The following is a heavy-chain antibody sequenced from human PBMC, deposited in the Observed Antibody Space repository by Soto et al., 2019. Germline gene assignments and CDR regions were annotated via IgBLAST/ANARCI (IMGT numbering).Heavy chain of an antibody. CDR3: AHTFRNIGRHEGVDY. D-gene: IGHD1-26*01. CDR1: GFSLNTSEVG. CDR2: IYCNDDK. V-gene: IGHV2-5*01. Sequence: QITLKETGPTLVQPTQTLTLTCTFSGFSLNTSEVGVGWIRQPPGKALELLALIYCNDDKRYSPSLKSRLTITKDTSKQQVVLTMTNMDPVDTATYYCAHTFRNIGRHEGVDYGGQGTLVTVSS. J-gene: IGHJ4*02.